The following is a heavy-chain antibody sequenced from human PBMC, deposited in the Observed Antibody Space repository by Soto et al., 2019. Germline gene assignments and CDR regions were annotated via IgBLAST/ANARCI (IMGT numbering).Heavy chain of an antibody. J-gene: IGHJ6*03. V-gene: IGHV4-59*08. CDR2: VYYTGST. D-gene: IGHD3-9*01. Sequence: SETLPLTCTVSGGSISNFYWSWIRQPQGKGLEWIGYVYYTGSTSYNPSLKRRVTFSADSSRGQFSLRLNSVTAADTAVDYCPRSVLGHDLLADAFRDYYYYMDVWGQGTTVTVSS. CDR3: PRSVLGHDLLADAFRDYYYYMDV. CDR1: GGSISNFY.